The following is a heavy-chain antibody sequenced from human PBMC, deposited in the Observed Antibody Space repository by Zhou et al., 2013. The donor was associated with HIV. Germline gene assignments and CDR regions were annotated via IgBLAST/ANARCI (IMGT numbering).Heavy chain of an antibody. CDR1: GGSFSNNY. V-gene: IGHV4-34*02. Sequence: QVQLQQWGAGLLKPSETLSLTCVVYGGSFSNNYWSWIRQPPGKGLEWIGEINHSGSTKYNPSLKSRVTVLLDTSKNQFSLRLTSITVADTAVYYCARHTLLGARWGINHYALDVWGQGTTVIVSP. CDR2: INHSGST. J-gene: IGHJ6*01. CDR3: ARHTLLGARWGINHYALDV. D-gene: IGHD3-16*01.